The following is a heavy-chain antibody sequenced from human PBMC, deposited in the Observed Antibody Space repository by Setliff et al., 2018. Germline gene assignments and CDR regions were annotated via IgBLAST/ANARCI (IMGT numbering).Heavy chain of an antibody. CDR2: INHSGST. Sequence: KPSETLSLTCAVYGGSFSGYYWSWIRQPPGKGLEWIGEINHSGSTNYNPSLKSRVTISVDTSKNQFSLKLSSVTAADTAVYYCARNDGPWRYYFDYWGQGTLVTVSS. CDR1: GGSFSGYY. V-gene: IGHV4-34*01. D-gene: IGHD1-1*01. J-gene: IGHJ4*02. CDR3: ARNDGPWRYYFDY.